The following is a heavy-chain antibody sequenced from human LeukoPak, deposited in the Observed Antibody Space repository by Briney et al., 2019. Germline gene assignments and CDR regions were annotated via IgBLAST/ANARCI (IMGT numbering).Heavy chain of an antibody. D-gene: IGHD3-9*01. Sequence: SETLSLTCTVSGGFISNYYRSCVRQPPGKGLEWIGYIYYTRSTHYNPSLKSRVTISVDTSKNQFSLKLSSVTAADTAVYDCARDRYSDTLARYNGDGYFAYWGQGTLVSVSS. CDR3: ARDRYSDTLARYNGDGYFAY. CDR1: GGFISNYY. J-gene: IGHJ4*02. V-gene: IGHV4-59*01. CDR2: IYYTRST.